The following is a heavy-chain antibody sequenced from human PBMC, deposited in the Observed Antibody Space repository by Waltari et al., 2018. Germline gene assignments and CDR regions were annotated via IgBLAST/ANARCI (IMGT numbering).Heavy chain of an antibody. Sequence: EEQLVESGGGLAQPGESLRLSCAASGFNFSSYWMDWVRQAPGKGLVWVSRISSDGSSTTYADSVKGRFTISRDNAKNTLYVQMNRLRAEDTAVYYCARVATKTYSSPVPGRPYYYGMDVWGQGTTVTVSS. J-gene: IGHJ6*02. CDR3: ARVATKTYSSPVPGRPYYYGMDV. D-gene: IGHD3-22*01. CDR1: GFNFSSYW. CDR2: ISSDGSST. V-gene: IGHV3-74*01.